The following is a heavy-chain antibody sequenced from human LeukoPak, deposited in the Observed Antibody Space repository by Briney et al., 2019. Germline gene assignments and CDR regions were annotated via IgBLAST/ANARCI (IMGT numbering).Heavy chain of an antibody. CDR2: IYYSGST. D-gene: IGHD3-22*01. J-gene: IGHJ4*02. CDR3: ARAGSSGYYSSPFDY. CDR1: GGSISSGDYY. Sequence: SDTLSLTCTVSGGSISSGDYYWSWIRQPPGKGLEWIGYIYYSGSTYYNPSLKSRVTISVDTSKNQFSLKLSSVTAADTAVYYCARAGSSGYYSSPFDYWGQGTLVTVSS. V-gene: IGHV4-30-4*02.